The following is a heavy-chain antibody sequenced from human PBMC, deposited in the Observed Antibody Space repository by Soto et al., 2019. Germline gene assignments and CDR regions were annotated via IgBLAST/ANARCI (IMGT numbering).Heavy chain of an antibody. CDR3: AKYSQARPLLFDYYYGMDV. V-gene: IGHV3-23*01. D-gene: IGHD2-21*01. CDR2: ISGSGGST. Sequence: EVQLLESGGGLVQPGGSLRLSCAASGFTFSSYAMSWVRQAPGKGLEWVSAISGSGGSTYYADSVKGRFTISRDNSKNTLYLQMNSLRAEDTAVYYCAKYSQARPLLFDYYYGMDVWGQGTTVTVSS. J-gene: IGHJ6*02. CDR1: GFTFSSYA.